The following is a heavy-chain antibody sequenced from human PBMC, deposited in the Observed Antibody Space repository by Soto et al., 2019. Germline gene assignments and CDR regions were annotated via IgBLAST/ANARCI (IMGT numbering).Heavy chain of an antibody. D-gene: IGHD3-16*01. Sequence: EVQLVESGGGLVRPGGSVRLSCAASGFTFSVSSMHWVRQASGKGLEWLGRIRSRANHYATTYSESLKGRVIISRDDSQDTMFLEIISLMTKDTAMYCCAFEGVGFGHWGQGTLVTVSS. CDR2: IRSRANHYAT. CDR3: AFEGVGFGH. CDR1: GFTFSVSS. J-gene: IGHJ4*02. V-gene: IGHV3-73*01.